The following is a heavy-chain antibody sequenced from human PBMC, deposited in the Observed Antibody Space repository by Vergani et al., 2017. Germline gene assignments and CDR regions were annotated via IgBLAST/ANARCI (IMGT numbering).Heavy chain of an antibody. CDR2: IHYSGST. CDR1: GGSIRSSSYY. V-gene: IGHV4-39*01. D-gene: IGHD3-10*01. J-gene: IGHJ4*02. CDR3: ARNGFLITMFRGIDY. Sequence: QVQLQESGPGLVKPSETLSLTCTVSGGSIRSSSYYWGWIRQPPGKGLEWIGSIHYSGSTYYNPSLKSRVTISVDTSKKQFSLKLSSVIAADTAVYYCARNGFLITMFRGIDYWGQGTLVTVSS.